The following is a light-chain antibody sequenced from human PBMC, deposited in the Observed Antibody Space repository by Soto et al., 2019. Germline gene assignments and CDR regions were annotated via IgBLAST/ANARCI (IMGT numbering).Light chain of an antibody. J-gene: IGLJ1*01. CDR3: SSYTSSSTPYV. Sequence: QSVLTQPASVSGSPGQSITISCTVGSYNFVSWYQQHPGKAPKLMIYDVSNRPSGVSNRFSGSKSGNTASLTISWLQAEDEADYYCSSYTSSSTPYVFGTGTKVTVL. CDR1: GSYNF. CDR2: DVS. V-gene: IGLV2-14*01.